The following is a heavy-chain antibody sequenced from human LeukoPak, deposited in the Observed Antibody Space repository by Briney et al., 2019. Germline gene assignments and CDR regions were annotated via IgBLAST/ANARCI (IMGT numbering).Heavy chain of an antibody. Sequence: GASVKVSCKVSGYTLTELSMHWVRQAPGKGLEWMRGFDPEDGETIYAQKFQGRVTMTEDTSTDTAYMELSSLRSEDTAVYYCASIALDDILTGDAFDIWGQGTMVTVSS. J-gene: IGHJ3*02. V-gene: IGHV1-24*01. CDR2: FDPEDGET. D-gene: IGHD3-9*01. CDR1: GYTLTELS. CDR3: ASIALDDILTGDAFDI.